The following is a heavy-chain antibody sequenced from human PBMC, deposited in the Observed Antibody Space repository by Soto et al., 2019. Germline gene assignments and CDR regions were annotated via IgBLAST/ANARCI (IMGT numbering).Heavy chain of an antibody. CDR2: ISAHNGNT. D-gene: IGHD1-1*01. CDR1: GYAFTTYG. J-gene: IGHJ4*02. Sequence: QVHLVQSGAAVKKPGASVKVSCKGSGYAFTTYGITWVRQAPGQGREWMGWISAHNGNTNYAQKLQGRVTVTRDTSTSTAYMELRSQRSDDTAVYYCAGGRYGDYWGQGALVTVSS. CDR3: AGGRYGDY. V-gene: IGHV1-18*01.